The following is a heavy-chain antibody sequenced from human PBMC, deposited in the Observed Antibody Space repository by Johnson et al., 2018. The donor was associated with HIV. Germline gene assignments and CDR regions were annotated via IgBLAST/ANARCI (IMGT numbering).Heavy chain of an antibody. V-gene: IGHV3-30*04. Sequence: QVQLVESGGGVVQPGRSLRLSCAASGFTFSSYAMHWVRQAPGKGLEWVAVISYDGSNKYYADSVKGRFTISRDNSKNTLYLQMNSLRAEDTAVYYCARSAAAWVGGMAFDIWGQGTMVNVSS. J-gene: IGHJ3*02. D-gene: IGHD6-13*01. CDR3: ARSAAAWVGGMAFDI. CDR2: ISYDGSNK. CDR1: GFTFSSYA.